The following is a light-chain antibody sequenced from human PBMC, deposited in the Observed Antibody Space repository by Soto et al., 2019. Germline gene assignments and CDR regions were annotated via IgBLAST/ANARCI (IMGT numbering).Light chain of an antibody. V-gene: IGLV2-14*03. Sequence: QSALTQPASVSGSPGQSITISCTGTSSDIGGNEHVSWYQQHPGKAPKLLISDVSSRPSGIPNRFSGSKSGNTASLTISGLQAEDEADYYCSSYIGSRSHVVFGGGTKLTVL. J-gene: IGLJ2*01. CDR2: DVS. CDR1: SSDIGGNEH. CDR3: SSYIGSRSHVV.